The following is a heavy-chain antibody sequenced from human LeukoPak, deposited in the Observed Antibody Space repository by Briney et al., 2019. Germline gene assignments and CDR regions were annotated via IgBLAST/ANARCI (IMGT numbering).Heavy chain of an antibody. D-gene: IGHD6-13*01. CDR2: VKQDGTEK. J-gene: IGHJ4*02. CDR1: GFTFRDYW. Sequence: GGSLRLSCEASGFTFRDYWMTWVRQAPGKGLEWVANVKQDGTEKFYVDSVKGRFTISRDNGKNSLYLQMNSLRVEDTPIYYCARAGGTSWADYWGQGTLVTVSS. V-gene: IGHV3-7*01. CDR3: ARAGGTSWADY.